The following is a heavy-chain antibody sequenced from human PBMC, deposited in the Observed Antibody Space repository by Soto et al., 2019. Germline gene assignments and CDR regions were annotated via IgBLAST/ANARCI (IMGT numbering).Heavy chain of an antibody. CDR3: ARGSVAGLGYLDS. V-gene: IGHV3-48*01. CDR1: GFMFSSYS. Sequence: GGSLRLSCAASGFMFSSYSMYWVRQAPGKGLEWVSYISSSSVRFTMYYADAVKGRVTISRDNAKNSLYLQMNNLRAEDTAFYYCARGSVAGLGYLDSWGPGTLVTVSS. CDR2: ISSSSVRFTM. D-gene: IGHD3-9*01. J-gene: IGHJ4*02.